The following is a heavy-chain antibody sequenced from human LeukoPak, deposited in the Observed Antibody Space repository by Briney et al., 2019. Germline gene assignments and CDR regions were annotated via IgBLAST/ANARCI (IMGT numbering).Heavy chain of an antibody. CDR2: ISSNGGST. D-gene: IGHD5-24*01. CDR3: VKDSEMATINAFDI. V-gene: IGHV3-64D*06. CDR1: GFTFSDYA. J-gene: IGHJ3*02. Sequence: GGSLRLSCSASGFTFSDYAMHWVRQAPGKGLEYVSEISSNGGSTYYADSVKGRFTISRDNSKNTLYLKMSSLRAEDTAVYYCVKDSEMATINAFDIWGQGTMVTVSS.